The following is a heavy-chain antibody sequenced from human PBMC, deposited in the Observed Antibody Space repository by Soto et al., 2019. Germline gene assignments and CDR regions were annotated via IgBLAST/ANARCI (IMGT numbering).Heavy chain of an antibody. Sequence: SETLSLTCAVYGGSFSGYYWSWIRQPPGKGLEWIGEINHSGSTNYNPSLKSRVTISVDTSKNQFSLKLSSVTAADTAVYYCARQGASCGGDCYSDACDIWGQGTMVTVSS. V-gene: IGHV4-34*01. J-gene: IGHJ3*02. CDR1: GGSFSGYY. CDR3: ARQGASCGGDCYSDACDI. D-gene: IGHD2-21*02. CDR2: INHSGST.